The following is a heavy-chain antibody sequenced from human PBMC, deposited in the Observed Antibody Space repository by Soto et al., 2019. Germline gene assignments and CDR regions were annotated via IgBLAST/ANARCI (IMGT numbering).Heavy chain of an antibody. V-gene: IGHV4-39*01. Sequence: SETLSLTCTVSGGSISSSSYYWGWIRQPPGKGLEWIRSIYYSGSTYYNPSLKSRVTISVDTSKNQFSLKLSSVTAADTAVYYCARQRYSSSSKAVGDSYYYYMDVWGKGTTVTVSS. CDR2: IYYSGST. CDR3: ARQRYSSSSKAVGDSYYYYMDV. J-gene: IGHJ6*03. D-gene: IGHD6-6*01. CDR1: GGSISSSSYY.